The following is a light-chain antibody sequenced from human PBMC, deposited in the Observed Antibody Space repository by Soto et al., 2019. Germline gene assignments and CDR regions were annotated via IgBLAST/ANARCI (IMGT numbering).Light chain of an antibody. CDR2: GVH. CDR1: SNDIGTYDY. V-gene: IGLV2-14*01. CDR3: TAFSANRVYL. Sequence: QSALTQPISVSGSPGQSITLSCTGNSNDIGTYDYACWYQQHPGKAPRLLIHGVHNRSPGISGRFSASKSGLTASLTISGLQAEDEADYYCTAFSANRVYLFXPGTKVTVL. J-gene: IGLJ1*01.